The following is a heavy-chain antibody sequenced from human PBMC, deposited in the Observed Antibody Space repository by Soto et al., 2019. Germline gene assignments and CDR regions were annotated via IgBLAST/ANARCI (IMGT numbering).Heavy chain of an antibody. J-gene: IGHJ6*02. CDR2: ISAYNGNT. Sequence: QVQLLQSGAEVKKPGASVKVSCKASGYTFTSYGISWVRQAPGQWLELMGWISAYNGNTNYAKKLQGIVTMSADTSPSTAYMELRSLRSDDTAVYYCARDRSSGYYYYYGMDFWGQGTTVIVSS. D-gene: IGHD6-6*01. CDR1: GYTFTSYG. V-gene: IGHV1-18*04. CDR3: ARDRSSGYYYYYGMDF.